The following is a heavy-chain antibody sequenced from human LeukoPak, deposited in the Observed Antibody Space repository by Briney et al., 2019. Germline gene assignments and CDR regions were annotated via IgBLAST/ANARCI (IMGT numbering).Heavy chain of an antibody. CDR1: GYTFTGYY. D-gene: IGHD6-6*01. J-gene: IGHJ4*02. CDR2: INPNSGGT. CDR3: ARVGYSSSSPFDY. V-gene: IGHV1-2*02. Sequence: ASVKVSCKASGYTFTGYYMHWVRPAPGQGLEWMGWINPNSGGTNYAQKFQGRVTMTRDTSISTAYMELSRLRSDDTAVYYCARVGYSSSSPFDYWGQGTLVTVSS.